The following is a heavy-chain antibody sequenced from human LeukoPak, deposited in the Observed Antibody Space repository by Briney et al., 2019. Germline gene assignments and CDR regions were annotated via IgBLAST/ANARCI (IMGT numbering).Heavy chain of an antibody. CDR3: ARGLGDSSGYYSDY. D-gene: IGHD3-22*01. CDR2: INHSGST. Sequence: PSETLPLTCAVYGGSFSGYYWSWIRQPPGKGLEWIGEINHSGSTNYNPSLKSRVTISVDTSKNQFSLKLSSVTAADTAVYYCARGLGDSSGYYSDYWGQGTLVTVSS. J-gene: IGHJ4*02. V-gene: IGHV4-34*01. CDR1: GGSFSGYY.